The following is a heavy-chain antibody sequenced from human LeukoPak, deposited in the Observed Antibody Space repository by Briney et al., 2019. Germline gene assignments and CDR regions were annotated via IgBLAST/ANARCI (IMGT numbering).Heavy chain of an antibody. CDR3: ASEGVNDGFDI. CDR1: GGSLNSGGFS. Sequence: SETLSLTCAVSGGSLNSGGFSWNWIRQPPGKGLEWIGYIYHSGSTYYSPSLKSRVTISQDRSKNQFSLKLNSVTAADTAIYYCASEGVNDGFDIWGQGTMVTVSS. J-gene: IGHJ3*02. CDR2: IYHSGST. V-gene: IGHV4-30-2*01.